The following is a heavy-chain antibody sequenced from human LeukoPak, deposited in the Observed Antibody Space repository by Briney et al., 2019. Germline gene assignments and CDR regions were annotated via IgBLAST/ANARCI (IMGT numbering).Heavy chain of an antibody. CDR2: IYYSGST. CDR1: GGSISSSY. CDR3: ARARYGSSPFDY. D-gene: IGHD6-6*01. J-gene: IGHJ4*02. V-gene: IGHV4-59*01. Sequence: SETLSLTCTVSGGSISSSYWSWIRQPPGKGLDWIGYIYYSGSTNYNPSLKSRVTISVDTSKNQFSLKLSSVTAADMAVYYCARARYGSSPFDYWGQGTLVTVSS.